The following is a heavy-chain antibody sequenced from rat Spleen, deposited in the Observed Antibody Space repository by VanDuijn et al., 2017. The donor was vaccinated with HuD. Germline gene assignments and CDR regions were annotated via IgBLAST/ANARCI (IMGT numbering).Heavy chain of an antibody. CDR1: GFTFSNYD. CDR3: TIGEGGWFAY. V-gene: IGHV5-20*01. CDR2: ISYDGSST. J-gene: IGHJ3*01. Sequence: EVQLVESGGGLVQPGRSMKLSCAASGFTFSNYDMAWVRQAPTKGLEWVASISYDGSSTYYRDSVKGRFTISRDNAKSTLYLQMDSLRSEDTATYYCTIGEGGWFAYWGQGTLVTVSS. D-gene: IGHD4-3*01.